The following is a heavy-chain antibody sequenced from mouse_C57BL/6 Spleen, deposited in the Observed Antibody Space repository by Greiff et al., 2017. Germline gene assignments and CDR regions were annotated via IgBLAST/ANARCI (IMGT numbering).Heavy chain of an antibody. J-gene: IGHJ3*01. D-gene: IGHD2-3*01. Sequence: EVKVEESGGGLVKPGGSLKLSCAASGFTFSSYAMSWVRQTPEKRLEWVATISDGGSYTYYPDNVKGRFTISRDNAKNNLYLQMSHLKSEDTAMYYCARFYDGYYAWFAYWGQGTLVTVSA. CDR2: ISDGGSYT. CDR1: GFTFSSYA. V-gene: IGHV5-4*03. CDR3: ARFYDGYYAWFAY.